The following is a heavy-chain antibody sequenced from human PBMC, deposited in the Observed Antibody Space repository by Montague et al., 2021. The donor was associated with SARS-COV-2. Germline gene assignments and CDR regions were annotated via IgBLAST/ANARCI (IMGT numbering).Heavy chain of an antibody. CDR2: IYHSGST. CDR3: ARSQDCSTTSCHFDY. CDR1: GYSISSGYY. D-gene: IGHD2-2*01. J-gene: IGHJ4*02. Sequence: SETLSLTCTVSGYSISSGYYWCWIRHPPGKGLEWIGSIYHSGSTXYNPSLKSRVTISVDTSKNQFSLMLSSVTAADTAEYYCARSQDCSTTSCHFDYWGQGTLVTVSS. V-gene: IGHV4-38-2*02.